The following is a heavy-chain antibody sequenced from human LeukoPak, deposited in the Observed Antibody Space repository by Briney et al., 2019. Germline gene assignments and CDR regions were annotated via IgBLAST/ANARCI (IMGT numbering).Heavy chain of an antibody. D-gene: IGHD1-26*01. V-gene: IGHV4-34*01. CDR1: GGSFSGYY. Sequence: SETLSLTCAVYGGSFSGYYWSWIRQPPGKGLEWIGEINHSGSTNYNPSLKSRVTISVDTSKTQFSLKLSSVTAADTAVYYCARAQYSGTYEFYYCGQGTLGTVSS. J-gene: IGHJ4*02. CDR3: ARAQYSGTYEFYY. CDR2: INHSGST.